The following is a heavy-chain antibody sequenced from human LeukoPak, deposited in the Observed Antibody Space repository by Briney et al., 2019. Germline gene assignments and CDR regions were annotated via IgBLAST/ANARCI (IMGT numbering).Heavy chain of an antibody. V-gene: IGHV3-30*19. CDR3: ARSNIVATIPEAFDI. Sequence: GGSLRLSCAASGFTFSSYGMHWVRQAPGQGLEWVAFISYDGSNKYYSDSVKGRFTISRDSSENTLYLEMNSLRSDDTAVYYCARSNIVATIPEAFDIWGQGTMVTVSS. J-gene: IGHJ3*02. D-gene: IGHD5-12*01. CDR1: GFTFSSYG. CDR2: ISYDGSNK.